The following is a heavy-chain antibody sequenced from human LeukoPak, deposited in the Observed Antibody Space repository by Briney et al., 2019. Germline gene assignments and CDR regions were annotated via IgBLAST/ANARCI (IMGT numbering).Heavy chain of an antibody. J-gene: IGHJ4*02. Sequence: ASVKVSCKASGYTFTVYYMHWVRQAPGQGLEWMGWINPNSGGTNYSQKFQGRVTMTRDTSISTAYMELSRLRSDDTAVYYCARDWALCSGGSCYSALFDYWGQGTLVTVSS. V-gene: IGHV1-2*02. CDR1: GYTFTVYY. CDR2: INPNSGGT. D-gene: IGHD2-15*01. CDR3: ARDWALCSGGSCYSALFDY.